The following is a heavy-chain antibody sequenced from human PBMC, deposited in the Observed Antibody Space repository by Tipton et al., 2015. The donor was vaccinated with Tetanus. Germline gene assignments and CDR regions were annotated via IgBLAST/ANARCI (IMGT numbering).Heavy chain of an antibody. J-gene: IGHJ6*02. Sequence: TLSLTCAVYGGSFSGYYWSWIRQPPGKGLEWIGYIYYSGSTNYNPSLKSRVTISVDTSKNQFSLKLSSVTAADTAVYYCARKGVNDYYGMDVWGQGTTVTVSS. D-gene: IGHD2-21*01. CDR1: GGSFSGYY. CDR2: IYYSGST. CDR3: ARKGVNDYYGMDV. V-gene: IGHV4-59*01.